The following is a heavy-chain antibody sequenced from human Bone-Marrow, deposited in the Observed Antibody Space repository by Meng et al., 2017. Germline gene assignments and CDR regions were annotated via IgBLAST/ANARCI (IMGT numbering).Heavy chain of an antibody. V-gene: IGHV4-34*01. Sequence: VQLQKWGAGRWRPPVTLSLTCAFYCGSFSGYYWSWIRQPPGKGLXWIGEINHSGSTNYNPSLKSRVTISVDTSKNQFSLKLSSVTAADTAVYYCARDGGYWGQGTLVTVSS. CDR2: INHSGST. D-gene: IGHD3-16*01. J-gene: IGHJ4*02. CDR1: CGSFSGYY. CDR3: ARDGGY.